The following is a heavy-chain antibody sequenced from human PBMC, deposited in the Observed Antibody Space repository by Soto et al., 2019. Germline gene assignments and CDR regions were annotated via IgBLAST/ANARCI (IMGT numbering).Heavy chain of an antibody. D-gene: IGHD5-12*01. Sequence: QVQLVQSGAEVKKPGSSVKVSCKASGGTFSSYAISWVRQAPGHGLEWMGGIIPIFGTANYAQKFQGRVMITADESTSTAYMELSSLRSEDTAVYYCASPMDIVATIDYFDYWGQGTLFTVSS. CDR2: IIPIFGTA. CDR1: GGTFSSYA. J-gene: IGHJ4*02. CDR3: ASPMDIVATIDYFDY. V-gene: IGHV1-69*01.